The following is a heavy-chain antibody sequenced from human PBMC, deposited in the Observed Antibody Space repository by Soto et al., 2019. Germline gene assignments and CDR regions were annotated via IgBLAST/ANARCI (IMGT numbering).Heavy chain of an antibody. V-gene: IGHV3-30*18. CDR2: ISTDGNDK. CDR3: AKDQGIAASHGID. CDR1: GFTFNNYG. D-gene: IGHD6-13*01. Sequence: QVQLVESGGGVVQPGRSLRLSCAASGFTFNNYGMHWARQAPGKGLEWVAAISTDGNDKYYADSVKGRLTISRDNSKNTLYLQMNSLRAEDTAVYYCAKDQGIAASHGIDWGQGTMVTVSS. J-gene: IGHJ3*01.